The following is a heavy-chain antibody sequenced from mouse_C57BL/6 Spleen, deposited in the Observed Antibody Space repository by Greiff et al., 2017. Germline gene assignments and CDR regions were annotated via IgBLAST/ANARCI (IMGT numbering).Heavy chain of an antibody. CDR2: INYDGSST. CDR1: GFTFSDYY. CDR3: AREGGSHAMDY. J-gene: IGHJ4*01. D-gene: IGHD1-1*02. V-gene: IGHV5-16*01. Sequence: EVKVVESEGGLVQPGSSMKLSCTASGFTFSDYYMAWVRQVPEKGLEWVANINYDGSSTYYLDSLKSRFIISRDNAKNILYLQMSSLKSEDTATYYCAREGGSHAMDYWGQGTSVTVSS.